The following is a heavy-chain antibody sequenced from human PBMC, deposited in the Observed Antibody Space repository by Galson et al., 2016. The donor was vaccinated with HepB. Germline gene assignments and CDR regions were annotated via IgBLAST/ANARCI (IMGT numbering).Heavy chain of an antibody. CDR3: ARDNRSAKLPYYYDY. CDR2: VSGSGGIT. J-gene: IGHJ4*01. CDR1: GFTFDNHA. D-gene: IGHD4-23*01. Sequence: SLRISCAVSGFTFDNHAMSWVRQAPGKGLEWVSGVSGSGGITYYADSVKGRFTISRDNSKNVLYLHMSSLRAEDTAVYYCARDNRSAKLPYYYDYWGQGTLITVSS. V-gene: IGHV3-23*01.